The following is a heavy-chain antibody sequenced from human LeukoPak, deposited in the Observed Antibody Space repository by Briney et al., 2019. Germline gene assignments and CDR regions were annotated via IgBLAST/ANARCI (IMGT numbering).Heavy chain of an antibody. CDR2: ISWNSGSI. CDR1: GFTFDDYA. Sequence: GGSLRLSCAASGFTFDDYAMHWVRQAPGKGLEWVSGISWNSGSIGYADSVKGRFTISKDNAKNSLYLQMNSLRAEDTALYYCARDCSSTSCYPYYYYMDVWGKGTTVTVSS. J-gene: IGHJ6*03. D-gene: IGHD2-2*01. CDR3: ARDCSSTSCYPYYYYMDV. V-gene: IGHV3-9*01.